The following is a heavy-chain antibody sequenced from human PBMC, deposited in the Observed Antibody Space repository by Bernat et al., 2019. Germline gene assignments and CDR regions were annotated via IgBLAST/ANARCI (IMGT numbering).Heavy chain of an antibody. CDR1: GGTFSSYA. CDR3: AIGAGNCTGSVCSPLDY. Sequence: QVQLVQSGAEVKKPGSSVKVSCKASGGTFSSYAISWVRQAPGQGLEWMGGSIPIFGTANYAQKFPGRVTITADKSTSNTYMELSNVRSEDTAVYSCAIGAGNCTGSVCSPLDYWGQGTLVTVSS. CDR2: SIPIFGTA. D-gene: IGHD2-8*02. V-gene: IGHV1-69*06. J-gene: IGHJ4*02.